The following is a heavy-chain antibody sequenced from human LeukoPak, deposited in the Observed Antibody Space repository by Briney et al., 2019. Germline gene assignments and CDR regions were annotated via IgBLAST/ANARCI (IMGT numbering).Heavy chain of an antibody. D-gene: IGHD6-13*01. V-gene: IGHV1-2*02. CDR2: MNPNSGGT. CDR1: GYTFTSYD. Sequence: ASVKVSCKASGYTFTSYDINWVRQATGQGLEWMGWMNPNSGGTNYAQKFQGRVTMTRDTSISTAYMELSRLRSDDTAVYYCARYEQQLDYWGQGTLVTVSS. CDR3: ARYEQQLDY. J-gene: IGHJ4*02.